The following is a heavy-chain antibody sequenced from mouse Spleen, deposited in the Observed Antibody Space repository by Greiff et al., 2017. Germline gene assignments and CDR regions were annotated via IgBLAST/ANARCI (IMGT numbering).Heavy chain of an antibody. J-gene: IGHJ2*01. CDR3: ARGRWEFDY. CDR1: GFTFSDYY. D-gene: IGHD4-1*01. V-gene: IGHV5-16*01. Sequence: EVTLVESEGGLVQPGSSMKLSCTASGFTFSDYYMAWVRQVPEKGLEWVANINYDGSSTYYLDSLKSRFIISRDNAKNILYLQMSSLKSEDTATYYCARGRWEFDYWGQGTTLTVSS. CDR2: INYDGSST.